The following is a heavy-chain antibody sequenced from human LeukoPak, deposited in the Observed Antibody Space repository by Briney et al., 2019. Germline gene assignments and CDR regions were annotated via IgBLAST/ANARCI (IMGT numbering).Heavy chain of an antibody. J-gene: IGHJ5*02. CDR3: ARQVKAAGTGPSRRGYNWFDP. Sequence: WASVKVSCKASGYTFTSYYMHWVRQAPGQGLEWMGIINPSGGSTSYAQKFQGRVTMTRDTSTSTVYMELSSLRSEDTAVYYCARQVKAAGTGPSRRGYNWFDPWGQGTLVTVSS. CDR1: GYTFTSYY. V-gene: IGHV1-46*01. CDR2: INPSGGST. D-gene: IGHD6-13*01.